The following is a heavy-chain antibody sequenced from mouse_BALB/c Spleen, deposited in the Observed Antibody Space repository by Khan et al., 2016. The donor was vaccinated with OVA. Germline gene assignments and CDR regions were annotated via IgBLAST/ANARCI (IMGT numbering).Heavy chain of an antibody. D-gene: IGHD2-3*01. CDR3: ALRGDIYDTYYGYAMDY. CDR1: GFNIKDTY. J-gene: IGHJ4*01. V-gene: IGHV14-3*02. CDR2: IDPANGNT. Sequence: VRLQQSGAELVKPGASVKLSCTASGFNIKDTYMHWVKQRPEQGLEWIGRIDPANGNTQYDPKFQGKATITADTSSNPAYLQLSSLTSEDTAVYYCALRGDIYDTYYGYAMDYWGQGTSVTVSS.